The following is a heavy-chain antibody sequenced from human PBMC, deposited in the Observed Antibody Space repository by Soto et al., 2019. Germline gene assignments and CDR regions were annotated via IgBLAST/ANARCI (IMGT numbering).Heavy chain of an antibody. D-gene: IGHD4-17*01. J-gene: IGHJ4*02. CDR2: INGGNDNK. CDR1: GYNFTSYS. V-gene: IGHV1-3*01. Sequence: QVQLVQSGAEVKKPGASVKVSCQASGYNFTSYSIYWVRQATGQRLEWIGWINGGNDNKRSSRKVQEIFSITKDTAARTVFMELGSLRFDVTAVYYCARVGYGDNDGFPRPYDYWGQLSLFTVSS. CDR3: ARVGYGDNDGFPRPYDY.